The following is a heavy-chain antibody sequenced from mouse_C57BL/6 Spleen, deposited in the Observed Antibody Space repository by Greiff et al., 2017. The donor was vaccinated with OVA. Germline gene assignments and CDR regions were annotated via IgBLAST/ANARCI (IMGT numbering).Heavy chain of an antibody. CDR2: IYPGDGDT. CDR1: GYAFSSSW. J-gene: IGHJ3*01. Sequence: LVESGPELVKPGASVKISCKASGYAFSSSWMNWVKQRPGKGLEWIGRIYPGDGDTNYNGKFKGKATLTADKSSSTAYMQLSSLTSEDSAVYFCARGDTTVVEDFAYWGQGTLVTVSA. D-gene: IGHD1-1*01. CDR3: ARGDTTVVEDFAY. V-gene: IGHV1-82*01.